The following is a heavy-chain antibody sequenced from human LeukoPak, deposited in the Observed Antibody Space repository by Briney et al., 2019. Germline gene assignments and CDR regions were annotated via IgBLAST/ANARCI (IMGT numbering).Heavy chain of an antibody. CDR1: GFTFSSYW. D-gene: IGHD3-9*01. CDR2: IKQDGSEK. Sequence: PGGSLRLSCAASGFTFSSYWMSWVRQAQGKGLEWVANIKQDGSEKYYVDSVKGRFTISRDNAKNSLYLQMNSLRAEDTAVYYCARGLTYYDILTGFDYWGQGTLVTVSS. J-gene: IGHJ4*02. V-gene: IGHV3-7*01. CDR3: ARGLTYYDILTGFDY.